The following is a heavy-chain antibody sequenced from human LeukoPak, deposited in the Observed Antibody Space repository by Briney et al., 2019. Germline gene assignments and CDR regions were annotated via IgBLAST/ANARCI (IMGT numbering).Heavy chain of an antibody. V-gene: IGHV3-9*01. CDR3: AKDRDYSSSGASVDY. D-gene: IGHD6-6*01. CDR2: ISWNSGSI. CDR1: GFTFDDYA. Sequence: SGGSLRLSCAASGFTFDDYAMHWVRQAPGKGLEWVSGISWNSGSIGYADSVKGRFTISRDNAKRSLYLQMNSLRAEDTALYYCAKDRDYSSSGASVDYWGQGTLVTVSS. J-gene: IGHJ4*02.